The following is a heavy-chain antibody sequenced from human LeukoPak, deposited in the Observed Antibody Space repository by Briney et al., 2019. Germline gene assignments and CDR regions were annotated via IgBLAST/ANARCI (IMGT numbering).Heavy chain of an antibody. Sequence: SETLSLTCAVYGGSFSGYYWSWIRQPPGKGLEWIGEINHSGSTHYNPSLKSRVTISVDTSKNQFSLKLTSVTAADTAVYYCARGPEWELPNDYYFDFWGQGTLVTVSS. D-gene: IGHD1-26*01. V-gene: IGHV4-34*01. J-gene: IGHJ4*02. CDR2: INHSGST. CDR1: GGSFSGYY. CDR3: ARGPEWELPNDYYFDF.